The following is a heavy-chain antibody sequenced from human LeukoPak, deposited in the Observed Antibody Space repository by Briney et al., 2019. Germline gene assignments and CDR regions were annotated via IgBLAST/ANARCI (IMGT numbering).Heavy chain of an antibody. Sequence: GGSLRLSCAASGFTFSGSAMHWVRQASGKGLEWVGHVRSKGSSYATAYAASVKGRFTISRDDSKNTAYLQMNSLRTEDTAVYYCTRLWGDCGGDCYSHDYWGQGALVTVSS. CDR1: GFTFSGSA. CDR3: TRLWGDCGGDCYSHDY. CDR2: VRSKGSSYAT. V-gene: IGHV3-73*01. D-gene: IGHD2-21*02. J-gene: IGHJ4*02.